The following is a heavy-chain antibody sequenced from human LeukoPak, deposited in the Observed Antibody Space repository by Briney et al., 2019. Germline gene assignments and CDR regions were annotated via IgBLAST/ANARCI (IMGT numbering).Heavy chain of an antibody. CDR2: TRYDGTNK. CDR1: GFTFSSYG. Sequence: PGGSLRLSCAASGFTFSSYGMHWVRQAPGKGLEWVAFTRYDGTNKYYADSVKGRFTISRDNSKNTMYLQMNSLRAEDTAVYFCATGRDTAMVRLDYWGQGTLVTVSS. V-gene: IGHV3-30*02. CDR3: ATGRDTAMVRLDY. J-gene: IGHJ4*02. D-gene: IGHD5-18*01.